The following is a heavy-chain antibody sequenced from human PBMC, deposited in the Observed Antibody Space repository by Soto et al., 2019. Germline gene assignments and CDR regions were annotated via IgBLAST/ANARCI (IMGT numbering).Heavy chain of an antibody. D-gene: IGHD4-17*01. J-gene: IGHJ1*01. CDR2: IYSGGST. Sequence: HPGGSLRLSCAASGFTVSSNYMSWVRQAPGKGLEWVSVIYSGGSTYYADSVKGRFTISRDNSKNTLYLEMNSLRAEDTAVYYCARDGAMTTYFEYFQHWGQGTLVTVSS. V-gene: IGHV3-66*01. CDR3: ARDGAMTTYFEYFQH. CDR1: GFTVSSNY.